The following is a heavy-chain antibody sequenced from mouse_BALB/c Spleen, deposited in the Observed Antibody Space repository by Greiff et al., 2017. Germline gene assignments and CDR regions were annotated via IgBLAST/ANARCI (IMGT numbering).Heavy chain of an antibody. CDR2: ISSGGST. Sequence: EVHLVESGGGLVKPGGSLKLSCAASGFTFSSYAMSWVRQTPEKRLEWVASISSGGSTYYPDSVKGRFTISRDNARNILYLQMSSLRSEDTAMYYCARKNDYYGSSPDFDYWGQGTTRTVSS. CDR1: GFTFSSYA. J-gene: IGHJ2*01. D-gene: IGHD1-1*01. V-gene: IGHV5-6-5*01. CDR3: ARKNDYYGSSPDFDY.